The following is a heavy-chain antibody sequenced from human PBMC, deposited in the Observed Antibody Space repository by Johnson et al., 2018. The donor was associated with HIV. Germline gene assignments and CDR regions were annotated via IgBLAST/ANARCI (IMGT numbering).Heavy chain of an antibody. D-gene: IGHD6-19*01. CDR3: AKARVRYSSDVDALDI. Sequence: EVQLVESGGGVVRPGGSLRLSCAASGFTFDDYGMSWVRQAPGKGLEWVSGINWNGGSTGYADSVKGRFTISRDNAKNSLYLQMNSLRAEDTALYYCAKARVRYSSDVDALDIWGQGTMVTVSS. CDR1: GFTFDDYG. CDR2: INWNGGST. V-gene: IGHV3-20*04. J-gene: IGHJ3*02.